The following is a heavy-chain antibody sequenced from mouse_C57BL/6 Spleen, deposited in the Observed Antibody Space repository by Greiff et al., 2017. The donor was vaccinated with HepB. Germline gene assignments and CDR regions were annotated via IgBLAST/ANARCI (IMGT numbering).Heavy chain of an antibody. Sequence: QVQLQQPGAELVRPGSSVKLSCKASGYTFTSYWMDWVKQRPGQGLEWIGNIYPSDSETPYNQKFKDKATLTVDKSSSTAYMQLSSLTSEDSAVYYCARTVGWYFDVWGTGTTVTVSS. CDR3: ARTVGWYFDV. CDR1: GYTFTSYW. V-gene: IGHV1-61*01. CDR2: IYPSDSET. J-gene: IGHJ1*03.